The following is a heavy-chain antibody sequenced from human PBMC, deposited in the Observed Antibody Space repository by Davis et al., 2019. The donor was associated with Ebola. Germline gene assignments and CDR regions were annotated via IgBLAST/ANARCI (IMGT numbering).Heavy chain of an antibody. Sequence: AASVKVSCKASGYTFSTYAINWVRQATGQGLEWMAWMHPNSENTCYAQKFQGRVTMTRRTSISTAYIALSSLGSEDTALYYCARVGYFDWLTRWHYYGMDVWGQGTTVTVSS. D-gene: IGHD3-9*01. V-gene: IGHV1-8*01. CDR1: GYTFSTYA. CDR2: MHPNSENT. J-gene: IGHJ6*02. CDR3: ARVGYFDWLTRWHYYGMDV.